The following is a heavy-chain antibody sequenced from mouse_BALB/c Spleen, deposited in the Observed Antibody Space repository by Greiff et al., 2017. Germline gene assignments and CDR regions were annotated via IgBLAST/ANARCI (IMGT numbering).Heavy chain of an antibody. CDR2: INPSTGYT. Sequence: QVQLQQSGAELAKPGASVKMSCKASGYTFTSYWMHWVEQRPGQGLEWIGYINPSTGYTEYNQKFTDTATLTADKSSSTAYMQLSILTSEDSAVYYCAKKAYYGNYGAYWGQGTLVTVSA. CDR1: GYTFTSYW. D-gene: IGHD2-10*01. V-gene: IGHV1-7*01. J-gene: IGHJ3*01. CDR3: AKKAYYGNYGAY.